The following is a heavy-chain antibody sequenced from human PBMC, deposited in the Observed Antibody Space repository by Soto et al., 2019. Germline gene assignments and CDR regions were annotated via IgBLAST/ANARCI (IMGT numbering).Heavy chain of an antibody. V-gene: IGHV3-21*01. CDR3: ARDSRLQYYYYGMDV. CDR2: ISSSSSYI. D-gene: IGHD4-4*01. Sequence: GSLRLSCAASGFTFSSYSMNWVRQAPGKGLEWVSSISSSSSYIYYADSVKGRFPISRDNAKNSLYLQMNSLRAQETAVYYCARDSRLQYYYYGMDVWGQGTTVTVSS. J-gene: IGHJ6*02. CDR1: GFTFSSYS.